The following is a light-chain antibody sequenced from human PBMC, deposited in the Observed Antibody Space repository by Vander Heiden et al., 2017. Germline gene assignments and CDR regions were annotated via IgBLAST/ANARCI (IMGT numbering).Light chain of an antibody. V-gene: IGLV2-8*01. J-gene: IGLJ3*02. CDR1: NSDIGGYDY. Sequence: QSALTQPPSASGSPGQSVAISCTGTNSDIGGYDYVSWYQQHPGKAPKLMIYEVDKRPSGVPVRFSGSKAGNTASLTVSGLQAEDETDYYCSSYAATNNLVFGGGTKLT. CDR3: SSYAATNNLV. CDR2: EVD.